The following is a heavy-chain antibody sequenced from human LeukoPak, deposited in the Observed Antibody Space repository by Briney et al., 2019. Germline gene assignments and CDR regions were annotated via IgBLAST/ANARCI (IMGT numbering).Heavy chain of an antibody. J-gene: IGHJ6*02. CDR1: GFTFSSNA. CDR2: IGGSGGNT. V-gene: IGHV3-23*01. Sequence: GGSLRLSCAASGFTFSSNAMSWVRQAPGKGLEWVSGIGGSGGNTDYADSVKGRFTISRDNSKNTLCLQMNSLRAEDTAVYYCAKGRTSYYSYAMDIWGQGTTVTVSS. D-gene: IGHD1-14*01. CDR3: AKGRTSYYSYAMDI.